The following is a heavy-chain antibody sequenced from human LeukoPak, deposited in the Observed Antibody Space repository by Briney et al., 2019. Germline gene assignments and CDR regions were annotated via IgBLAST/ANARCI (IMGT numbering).Heavy chain of an antibody. V-gene: IGHV3-74*01. CDR3: ARVGGSSWGYFYYHMDV. D-gene: IGHD6-13*01. J-gene: IGHJ6*03. CDR2: INSDGSSP. CDR1: GFTFNSYL. Sequence: GGSLRLSCAASGFTFNSYLMHWVRHARGKGLGWVSRINSDGSSPTYADSVKGRFTISRDNAKNTLYLQMNSLRAEDTAVYYCARVGGSSWGYFYYHMDVWGKGTAVTVSS.